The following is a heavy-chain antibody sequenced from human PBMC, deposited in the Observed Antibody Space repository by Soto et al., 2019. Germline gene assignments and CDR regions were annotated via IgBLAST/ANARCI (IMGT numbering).Heavy chain of an antibody. V-gene: IGHV1-2*04. J-gene: IGHJ6*02. CDR2: INPNSGGT. CDR1: GYTFTGYY. CDR3: ARGSYYYDSSGYYPPWYYYGMGV. Sequence: ASVKVSCKASGYTFTGYYMHWVRQAPGQGLEWMGWINPNSGGTNYAQKFQGWVTMTRDTSISTAYMELSRLRSDDTAVYYCARGSYYYDSSGYYPPWYYYGMGVWGQGTTVTVSS. D-gene: IGHD3-22*01.